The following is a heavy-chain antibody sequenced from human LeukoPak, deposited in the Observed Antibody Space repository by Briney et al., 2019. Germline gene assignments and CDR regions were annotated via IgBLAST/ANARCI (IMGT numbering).Heavy chain of an antibody. J-gene: IGHJ6*02. CDR2: ITNDGNNK. D-gene: IGHD3-10*01. CDR3: ARADYSGSGYYRMDV. V-gene: IGHV3-30-3*01. Sequence: GRYLRLSCVASGFTFRNYAMHWVRQGPGKGLEGVAIITNDGNNKWDADSVKGRFSISRDNSKNTLFLQMNSLRVEDTAVYYCARADYSGSGYYRMDVWGQGTTVTVSS. CDR1: GFTFRNYA.